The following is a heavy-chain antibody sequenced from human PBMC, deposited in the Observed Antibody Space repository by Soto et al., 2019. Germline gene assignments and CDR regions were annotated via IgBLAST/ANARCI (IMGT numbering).Heavy chain of an antibody. Sequence: QVQLVQSGAEVKKPGSSVKVSCKASGGTFSSYAISWVRQAPGQGLEWMGGIIPIFGTANYAQKFQGRVTITADESTSTAYMELSSLRSEDTAVYYCASSATRDDSSGYYRPIDYWGQGTLVTVSS. J-gene: IGHJ4*02. CDR1: GGTFSSYA. CDR2: IIPIFGTA. D-gene: IGHD3-22*01. V-gene: IGHV1-69*01. CDR3: ASSATRDDSSGYYRPIDY.